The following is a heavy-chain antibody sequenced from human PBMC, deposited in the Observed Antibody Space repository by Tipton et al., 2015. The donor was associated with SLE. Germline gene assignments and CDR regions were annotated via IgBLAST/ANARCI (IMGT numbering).Heavy chain of an antibody. D-gene: IGHD6-13*01. J-gene: IGHJ5*02. CDR1: GGSFSGYY. V-gene: IGHV4-34*01. CDR2: INHSGST. Sequence: LRLSCAVYGGSFSGYYWSWIRQPPGKGLEWIGEINHSGSTNYNPSLKSRVTISVDTSKNRFSLKLNSVTAADTAVYYCARVSSSTWYGNRFDPWGQGTLVTVSS. CDR3: ARVSSSTWYGNRFDP.